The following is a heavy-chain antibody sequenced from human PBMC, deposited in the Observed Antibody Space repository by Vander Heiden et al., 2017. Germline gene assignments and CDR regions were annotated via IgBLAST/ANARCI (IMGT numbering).Heavy chain of an antibody. CDR3: ARVFYPRGGLHWFDP. CDR1: GYTFTGYY. CDR2: INPNSGGT. D-gene: IGHD3-16*01. Sequence: QVQLVQSGAEVKKPADSVKVSCKASGYTFTGYYLHCVRQAPGQGLGWMGWINPNSGGTNYAQKFQGRVTITRDTSLSTAYMELSRLRSDDTAVYYCARVFYPRGGLHWFDPWGQGTLVTVSS. J-gene: IGHJ5*02. V-gene: IGHV1-2*02.